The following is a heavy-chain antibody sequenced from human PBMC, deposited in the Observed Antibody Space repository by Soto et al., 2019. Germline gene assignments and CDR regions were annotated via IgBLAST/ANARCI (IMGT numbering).Heavy chain of an antibody. CDR3: AKDRGYSYGSYYYYGMDV. CDR1: GFTFSSYA. Sequence: VQLLESGGGLVQPGGSLRLSCAASGFTFSSYAMSWVRQAPGKGLEWVSAISGSGGSTYYADSVKGRFTISRDNSKNTLYLQMNSLRAEDTAVYYCAKDRGYSYGSYYYYGMDVWGQGTTVTVSS. D-gene: IGHD5-18*01. CDR2: ISGSGGST. V-gene: IGHV3-23*01. J-gene: IGHJ6*02.